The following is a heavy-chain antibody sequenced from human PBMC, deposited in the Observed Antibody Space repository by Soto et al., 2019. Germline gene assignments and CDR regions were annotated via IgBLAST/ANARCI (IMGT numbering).Heavy chain of an antibody. Sequence: SETLPLPCTVFDGTPNSYYWNWPRQPPGKRQEWIGYIYYSGGTKYVPSLKSRVTISVDTSKNQFSLKLRSVTAADTAIYYCARGHPFGSGIGYSDHWGQGAQVT. CDR1: DGTPNSYY. CDR2: IYYSGGT. V-gene: IGHV4-59*08. D-gene: IGHD3-10*01. J-gene: IGHJ4*02. CDR3: ARGHPFGSGIGYSDH.